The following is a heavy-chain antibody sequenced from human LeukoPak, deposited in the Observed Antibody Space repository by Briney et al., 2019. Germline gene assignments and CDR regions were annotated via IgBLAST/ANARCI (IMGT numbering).Heavy chain of an antibody. V-gene: IGHV1-2*02. Sequence: ASVKVSCKASGYTFTVYYLDWARQAPGQGLEWMGGINPNSGGTNDAQKVQGRVTMTRDTSISTAYMELSRLRSDDTAVYYCARATAFLLWFGELMGAFDIWGQGTMVTVSS. D-gene: IGHD3-10*01. CDR2: INPNSGGT. J-gene: IGHJ3*02. CDR3: ARATAFLLWFGELMGAFDI. CDR1: GYTFTVYY.